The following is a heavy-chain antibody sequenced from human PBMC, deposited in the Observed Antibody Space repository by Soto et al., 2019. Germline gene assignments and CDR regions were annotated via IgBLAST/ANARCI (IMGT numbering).Heavy chain of an antibody. CDR3: ARGYLYTAMTNPLYCYYAMDV. Sequence: QVQLVQSGAEVKKPGSSVKVSCKASGGTFSSYTISWVRQAPGQGLEWMGRIIPILGIANYAQKFQGRVTITADKSTSTAYMELSSLRSEDTAVYYCARGYLYTAMTNPLYCYYAMDVGGQGTTVTVSS. CDR1: GGTFSSYT. V-gene: IGHV1-69*02. J-gene: IGHJ6*02. D-gene: IGHD5-18*01. CDR2: IIPILGIA.